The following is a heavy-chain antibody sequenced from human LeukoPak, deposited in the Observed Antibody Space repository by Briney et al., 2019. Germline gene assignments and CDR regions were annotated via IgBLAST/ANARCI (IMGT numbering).Heavy chain of an antibody. CDR2: ISGSGGST. CDR1: GFTVSSNY. V-gene: IGHV3-23*01. CDR3: AKGPYYDFWSGVDY. Sequence: GGSLRLSCAASGFTVSSNYMSWVRQAPGKGLEWVSAISGSGGSTYYADSVKGRFAISRDNSKNTLYLQLSSLRAEDTAVYYCAKGPYYDFWSGVDYWGQGTLVTVSS. J-gene: IGHJ4*02. D-gene: IGHD3-3*01.